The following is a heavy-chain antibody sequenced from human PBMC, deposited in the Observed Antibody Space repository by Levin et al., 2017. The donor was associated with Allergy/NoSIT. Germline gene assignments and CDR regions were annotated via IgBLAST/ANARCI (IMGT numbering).Heavy chain of an antibody. J-gene: IGHJ4*02. V-gene: IGHV3-7*01. CDR3: ARAGGITMVRGALIDY. Sequence: GGSLRLSCVASGFTFSSYWMSWVRQAPGKGLEWVASIKEDGSDKYYVDSVKDRFTISRDNAKKSLFLQMHGLRVEDTAVYRCARAGGITMVRGALIDYWGQGTLVTVSS. CDR2: IKEDGSDK. D-gene: IGHD3-10*01. CDR1: GFTFSSYW.